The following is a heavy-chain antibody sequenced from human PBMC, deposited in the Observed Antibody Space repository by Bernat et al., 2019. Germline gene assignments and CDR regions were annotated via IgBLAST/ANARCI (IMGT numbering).Heavy chain of an antibody. CDR2: INHRGIT. V-gene: IGHV4-34*02. CDR3: MRVHLGH. J-gene: IGHJ4*02. Sequence: QVHLQQWGAGLLKPSETLSLTCAAYGESFSGFFWSWVRQSSGKGLEWIGEINHRGITNYNPSLKSRVTMSIDTSKAQFSLRLNSVTAADTAVYYCMRVHLGHWDQGALVIVSS. CDR1: GESFSGFF. D-gene: IGHD1-1*01.